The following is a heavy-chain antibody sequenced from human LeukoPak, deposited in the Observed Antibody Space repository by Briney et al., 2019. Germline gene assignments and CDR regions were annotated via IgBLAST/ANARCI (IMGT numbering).Heavy chain of an antibody. CDR3: ARGHCVSTSCYAGGYYYYGMDV. Sequence: SETLSLTCSVSGASISRADWWGWVRQSPGKGLEWVGESYHSGSTNYNPSLKSRLTISVDKSKNQFSLKLSSVTAADTAVYYCARGHCVSTSCYAGGYYYYGMDVWGQGATVTVSS. CDR1: GASISRADW. D-gene: IGHD2-2*01. V-gene: IGHV4-4*02. J-gene: IGHJ6*02. CDR2: SYHSGST.